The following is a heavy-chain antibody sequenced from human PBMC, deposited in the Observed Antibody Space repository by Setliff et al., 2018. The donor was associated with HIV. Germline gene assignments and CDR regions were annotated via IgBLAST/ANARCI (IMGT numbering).Heavy chain of an antibody. D-gene: IGHD2-15*01. CDR2: VHYSGNT. CDR1: GVSMTNNY. CDR3: ASEKVAWTVSDSFFEF. J-gene: IGHJ4*02. Sequence: SETLSLTCSVSGVSMTNNYWTWIRQSPGKGLEWIGYVHYSGNTRYNPSLKSRVTISVDSSKNKFSLKLSSVTAADTAVYYCASEKVAWTVSDSFFEFWGQGVPVTVSS. V-gene: IGHV4-59*01.